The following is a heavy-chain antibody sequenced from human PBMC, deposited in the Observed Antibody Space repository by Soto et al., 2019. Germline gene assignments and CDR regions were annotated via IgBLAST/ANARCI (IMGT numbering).Heavy chain of an antibody. CDR1: GYTFTSYA. V-gene: IGHV1-3*01. J-gene: IGHJ4*02. Sequence: ASVKVSCKASGYTFTSYAMHWVRQAPGQRLEWMGWINAGNGNTKYSQKFQGRVTITRDTSASTAYMELSSLRSEDTAVYYCARRRPYYYDSSGFDYWGQGTLVTVSS. CDR3: ARRRPYYYDSSGFDY. D-gene: IGHD3-22*01. CDR2: INAGNGNT.